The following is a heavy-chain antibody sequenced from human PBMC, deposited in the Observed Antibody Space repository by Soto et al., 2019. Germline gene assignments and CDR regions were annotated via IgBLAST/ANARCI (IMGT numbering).Heavy chain of an antibody. CDR1: GYTFTGYY. J-gene: IGHJ4*02. D-gene: IGHD6-6*01. V-gene: IGHV1-2*02. CDR2: INPNSGDA. CDR3: ARSLSTIGARPDY. Sequence: QVQLVQSGAEVKEPGASVRVSCKTSGYTFTGYYIHWVRQAPGQGLEWMGWINPNSGDAKYAQKFQGRVTMTRDPSTAYMQLSTLSSEDTAVYYCARSLSTIGARPDYWGQGTLVTVSS.